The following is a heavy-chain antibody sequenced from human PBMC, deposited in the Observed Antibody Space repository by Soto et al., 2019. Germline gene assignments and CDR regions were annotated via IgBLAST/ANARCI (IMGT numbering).Heavy chain of an antibody. CDR3: ARVLYDSSGYYLDY. J-gene: IGHJ4*02. CDR1: GGSISSGDYY. V-gene: IGHV4-30-4*01. CDR2: IYYSGST. D-gene: IGHD3-22*01. Sequence: SETLSLTCTVSGGSISSGDYYWSWIRQPPGKGLEWIGYIYYSGSTYYNPSLKSRVTISVDTSKNQFSLKLSSVTAADTAVYYCARVLYDSSGYYLDYWGQGTLVTVSS.